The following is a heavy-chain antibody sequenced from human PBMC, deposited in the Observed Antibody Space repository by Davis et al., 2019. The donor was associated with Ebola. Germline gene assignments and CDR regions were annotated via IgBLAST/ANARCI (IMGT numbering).Heavy chain of an antibody. D-gene: IGHD1-1*01. Sequence: PAGSLSLPCATSRLHFTGFDISWVRHAPGKGLEWLTYIGGDGGDRNYVDSVRSRFSISRDNSGNTLYLEMNDLRAEDTAIYYCARNGPVPNWYYLDIWGQGTLVDASS. CDR2: IGGDGGDR. CDR3: ARNGPVPNWYYLDI. CDR1: RLHFTGFD. J-gene: IGHJ4*02. V-gene: IGHV3-23*01.